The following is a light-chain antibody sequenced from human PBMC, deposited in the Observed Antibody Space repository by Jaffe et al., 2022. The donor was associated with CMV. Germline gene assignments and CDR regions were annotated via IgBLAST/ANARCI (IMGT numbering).Light chain of an antibody. CDR2: AAS. CDR1: QSINSY. Sequence: DIQMTQSPSSLSASIGDTVTMSCRATQSINSYLNWYQHKPGKAPELLIYAASSLPSGVPTRFSGSGSGTDFFLTISSLQPEDVATYYCQQGYRSPRTFGQGTKVEIK. J-gene: IGKJ1*01. V-gene: IGKV1-39*01. CDR3: QQGYRSPRT.